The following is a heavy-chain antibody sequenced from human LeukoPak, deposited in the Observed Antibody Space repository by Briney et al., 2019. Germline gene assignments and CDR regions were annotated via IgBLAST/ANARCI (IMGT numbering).Heavy chain of an antibody. Sequence: GGSLRLSCAASGFTFSSSAMSWVRQAPGKGLEWVSGISGSGDSTYYADSVKGRFTISRDNSRNTLYLQMNSLRAEDTAVYYCARECSSSWSAVDYCGQGTLVTVSS. CDR3: ARECSSSWSAVDY. CDR2: ISGSGDST. J-gene: IGHJ4*02. CDR1: GFTFSSSA. V-gene: IGHV3-23*01. D-gene: IGHD6-13*01.